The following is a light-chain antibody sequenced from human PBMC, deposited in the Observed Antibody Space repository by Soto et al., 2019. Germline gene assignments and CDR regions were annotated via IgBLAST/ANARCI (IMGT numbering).Light chain of an antibody. V-gene: IGKV3-20*01. CDR1: QSVSSSY. CDR3: QQYGTSPWT. J-gene: IGKJ1*01. Sequence: EIVLTQSPGTLSLSPGERATLSCRASQSVSSSYLAWYQQKPGQAPRLLIYGASSRAAGIPDRFSGSGSGTDFILTISRLEPEDFAVYFCQQYGTSPWTFGQGTKVDI. CDR2: GAS.